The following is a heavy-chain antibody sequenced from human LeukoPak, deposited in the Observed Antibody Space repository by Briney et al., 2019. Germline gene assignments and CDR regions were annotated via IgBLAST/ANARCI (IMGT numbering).Heavy chain of an antibody. D-gene: IGHD5-18*01. Sequence: GGSLRLSCAAAGFTFSTYEMSWVRQAPGKGLEWLSYIGVSGSARIYADSVKGRFTISRDNAKNSLFLRMNSLRAEDTAVYYCVSYTGSTYGRIDYWGQGTLVTVSS. CDR2: IGVSGSAR. CDR3: VSYTGSTYGRIDY. V-gene: IGHV3-48*03. CDR1: GFTFSTYE. J-gene: IGHJ4*02.